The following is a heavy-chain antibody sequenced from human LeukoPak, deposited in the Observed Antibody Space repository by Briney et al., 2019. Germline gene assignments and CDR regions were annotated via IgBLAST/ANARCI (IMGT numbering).Heavy chain of an antibody. CDR1: GFTFSSYG. V-gene: IGHV3-30*02. J-gene: IGHJ4*02. D-gene: IGHD4-17*01. CDR3: ARDHVRVTTGPGYFDY. Sequence: GGSLRLSCAASGFTFSSYGMHWVRQAPGKGLEWVAFIRYDGSNKYYADSVKGRFTISRDNSKNTLYLQMNSLRSEDTAVYYCARDHVRVTTGPGYFDYWGQGTLVTVSS. CDR2: IRYDGSNK.